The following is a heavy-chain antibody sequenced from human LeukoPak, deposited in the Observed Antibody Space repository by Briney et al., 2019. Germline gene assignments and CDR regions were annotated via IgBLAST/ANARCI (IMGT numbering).Heavy chain of an antibody. Sequence: PSETLSLTCAVSGDAISGSSYYWGWIRQPPGKGLEWIATISDSGTTYYNPSLKSRVTIFVDTSKNKFSLNLTSVTAADTAVFYCAKSPGGTSSSDYWGQGTLVTVSS. CDR1: GDAISGSSYY. J-gene: IGHJ4*02. V-gene: IGHV4-39*01. D-gene: IGHD1-1*01. CDR2: ISDSGTT. CDR3: AKSPGGTSSSDY.